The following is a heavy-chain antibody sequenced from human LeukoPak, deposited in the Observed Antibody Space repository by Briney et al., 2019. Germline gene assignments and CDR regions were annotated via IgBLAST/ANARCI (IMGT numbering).Heavy chain of an antibody. CDR1: GYTFTGYY. J-gene: IGHJ4*02. Sequence: AASVKVSCKASGYTFTGYYMHWMRQAPGQGLGWMGWINPKSGGTNYAQKFEARVTMTRDMSISTVYMELSRLRFDDKAVYYCARSPHILTGENFDYWGQGTRVTVSS. CDR3: ARSPHILTGENFDY. V-gene: IGHV1-2*02. D-gene: IGHD3-9*01. CDR2: INPKSGGT.